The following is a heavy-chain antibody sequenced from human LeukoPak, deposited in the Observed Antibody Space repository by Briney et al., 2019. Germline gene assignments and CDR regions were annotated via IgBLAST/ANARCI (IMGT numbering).Heavy chain of an antibody. CDR2: ISWNSGSI. Sequence: GGSLRLSCAASGFTFSSYWMHWVRQAPGKGLEWVSGISWNSGSIGYADSVKGRFTISRDNAKNSLYLQMNSLRAEDTALYYCAKDLRPMVRGVTVDYWGQGTLVTVSS. V-gene: IGHV3-9*01. D-gene: IGHD3-10*01. CDR3: AKDLRPMVRGVTVDY. J-gene: IGHJ4*02. CDR1: GFTFSSYW.